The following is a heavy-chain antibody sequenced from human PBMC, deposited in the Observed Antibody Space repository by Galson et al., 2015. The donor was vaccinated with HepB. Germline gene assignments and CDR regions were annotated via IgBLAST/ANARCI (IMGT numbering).Heavy chain of an antibody. CDR3: ARVGGAEKSRYRQFDS. CDR2: IKQDGSER. CDR1: GFTFSTYW. D-gene: IGHD1-1*01. J-gene: IGHJ4*02. V-gene: IGHV3-7*03. Sequence: SLRLSCAASGFTFSTYWMIWVRQAPGKGLEWVANIKQDGSERDYVDSVKGRFIISRDNAKNLLYLYVNSVRDDDTAVYFCARVGGAEKSRYRQFDSWGQGTLVTVSS.